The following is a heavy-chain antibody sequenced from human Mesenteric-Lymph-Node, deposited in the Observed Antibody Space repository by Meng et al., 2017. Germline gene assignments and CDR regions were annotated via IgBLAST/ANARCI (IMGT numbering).Heavy chain of an antibody. CDR1: GYTFTGYY. V-gene: IGHV1-2*06. CDR2: INPNSGGT. Sequence: ASVKVSCKASGYTFTGYYMHWVRQAPGQGLEWMGRINPNSGGTNYAQKFQGRVTMTRDTSISTAYMELSRLRSEDTAVYYCARGGYYDSSGYYWGQGTLVTVSS. J-gene: IGHJ4*02. CDR3: ARGGYYDSSGYY. D-gene: IGHD3-22*01.